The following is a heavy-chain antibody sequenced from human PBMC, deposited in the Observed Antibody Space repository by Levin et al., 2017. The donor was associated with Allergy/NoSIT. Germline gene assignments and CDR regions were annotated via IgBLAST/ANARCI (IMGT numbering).Heavy chain of an antibody. CDR1: GFTFSSYW. CDR2: IKETGSEK. Sequence: GGSLRLSCAASGFTFSSYWMTWVRQAPGKGLEWVAYIKETGSEKYYVASVKGRFTISRDNAKNSLYLQINSLRAEDTAVYYCARGGQRLQNAFDIWGQGTKVTVS. V-gene: IGHV3-7*04. J-gene: IGHJ3*02. CDR3: ARGGQRLQNAFDI. D-gene: IGHD6-25*01.